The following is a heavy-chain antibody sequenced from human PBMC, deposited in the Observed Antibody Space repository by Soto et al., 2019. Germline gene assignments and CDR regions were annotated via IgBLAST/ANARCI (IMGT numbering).Heavy chain of an antibody. J-gene: IGHJ2*01. Sequence: QLPLQESGPGLVKPSETLSLTCTVSGGSISSSSYYWGWIRQPPGKGLEWIGSIYYSGSTYYNPSIKSRVTISVDTSKNQFSLKLISVTAADTAVYYCASPTYYDFWSGFRYFDLGGRGNLVTVAS. CDR1: GGSISSSSYY. V-gene: IGHV4-39*01. D-gene: IGHD3-3*01. CDR2: IYYSGST. CDR3: ASPTYYDFWSGFRYFDL.